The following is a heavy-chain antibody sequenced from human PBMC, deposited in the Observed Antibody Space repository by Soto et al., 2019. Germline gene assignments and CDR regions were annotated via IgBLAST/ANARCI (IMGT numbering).Heavy chain of an antibody. Sequence: GGPLRLSCPASGFTFSIYAMHWVRQAQGKGLEWVAVISYDGSNKYYADSVKGRFTISRDNSKNTLYLQMNSLRAEDTAVYYSARDQDYGGGSQYYYYYGMDVWGQGTTVTVSS. D-gene: IGHD3-10*01. CDR3: ARDQDYGGGSQYYYYYGMDV. J-gene: IGHJ6*02. CDR2: ISYDGSNK. CDR1: GFTFSIYA. V-gene: IGHV3-30-3*01.